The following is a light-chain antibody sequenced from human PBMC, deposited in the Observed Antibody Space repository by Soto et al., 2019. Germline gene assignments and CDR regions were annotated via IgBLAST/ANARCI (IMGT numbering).Light chain of an antibody. Sequence: DIQMTQSPSSLSASVGDRVTITCRASQGIRNELGWYQQKPGKAPKRLIYDASILQGGVPSRFSGSGSGTEFTLTISSLQPEDFATYSCLRHYSYPWTFGQGTKVEVK. CDR2: DAS. CDR1: QGIRNE. CDR3: LRHYSYPWT. V-gene: IGKV1-17*01. J-gene: IGKJ1*01.